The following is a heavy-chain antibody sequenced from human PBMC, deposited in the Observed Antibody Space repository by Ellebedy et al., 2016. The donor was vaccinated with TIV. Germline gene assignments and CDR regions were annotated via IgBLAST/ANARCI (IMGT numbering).Heavy chain of an antibody. J-gene: IGHJ4*02. V-gene: IGHV3-64D*06. Sequence: GESLKISCSASGFTFSGYAMHWVRQAPGNGLEYISAIVSNGDSTYYANSVKGRFTISRDNSKNTLYLQMSSLRPEDTAVYYCVKAWGDWGQGTLVTVSS. CDR2: IVSNGDST. CDR3: VKAWGD. D-gene: IGHD3-16*01. CDR1: GFTFSGYA.